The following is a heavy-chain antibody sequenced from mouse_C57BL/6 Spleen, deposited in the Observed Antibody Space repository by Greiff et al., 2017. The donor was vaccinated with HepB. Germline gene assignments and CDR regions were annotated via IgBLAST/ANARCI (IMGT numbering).Heavy chain of an antibody. D-gene: IGHD2-5*01. Sequence: QVQLQQSGAELVKPGASVKISCKASGYAFSSYWMNWVKQRPGKGLEWIGQIYPGDGDTNYNGKFKGKATLTADKSSSTAYMQLRRLTSGDSAVYFCARFPYSNYPAWFAYWGQGTLVTVSA. J-gene: IGHJ3*01. CDR2: IYPGDGDT. CDR3: ARFPYSNYPAWFAY. CDR1: GYAFSSYW. V-gene: IGHV1-80*01.